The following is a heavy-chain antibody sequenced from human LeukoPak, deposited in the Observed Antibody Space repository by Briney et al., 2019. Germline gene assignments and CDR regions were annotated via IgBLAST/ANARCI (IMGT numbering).Heavy chain of an antibody. CDR2: IYTRGST. Sequence: SETLSLTCTVSGGSISNYYWSWIRQPAGKGLEWIGRIYTRGSTNYNPSLKSRVTMSVDTSKNQFSLKLGSVTAADTAVYYCARGRYCSADICSGGDAFDIWGQGTMVSVSS. V-gene: IGHV4-4*07. D-gene: IGHD2-15*01. J-gene: IGHJ3*02. CDR1: GGSISNYY. CDR3: ARGRYCSADICSGGDAFDI.